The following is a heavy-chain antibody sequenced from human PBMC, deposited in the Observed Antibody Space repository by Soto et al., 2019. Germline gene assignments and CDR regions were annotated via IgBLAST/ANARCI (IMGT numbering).Heavy chain of an antibody. CDR3: ARDTDPEKYYDIFTGYSDPYYYGMDV. V-gene: IGHV3-48*02. Sequence: EVQLVESGGGLVQPGGSLRLSCAASGFSFSSYSMNGVRQAPGKGLEWVSYISSSSSTIYYADSVKGRFTISRDNAKNSLYLQMNSLRDEDTAVYYCARDTDPEKYYDIFTGYSDPYYYGMDVWGQGTTVTVSS. J-gene: IGHJ6*02. D-gene: IGHD3-9*01. CDR2: ISSSSSTI. CDR1: GFSFSSYS.